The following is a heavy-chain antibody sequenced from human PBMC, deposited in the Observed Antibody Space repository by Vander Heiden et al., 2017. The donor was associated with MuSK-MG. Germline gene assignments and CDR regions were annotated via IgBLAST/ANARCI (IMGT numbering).Heavy chain of an antibody. Sequence: EVQLLESGGGLVQPGGSLRLSCPASGFTFSSYAMSWVRQAPGKGLEWVSAISGSGGSTYYADSVKGRFTISRDNSKNTLYLQMNSLRAEDTAVYYCAKRSGWYSRVFDYWGQGTLVTVSS. V-gene: IGHV3-23*01. J-gene: IGHJ4*02. CDR3: AKRSGWYSRVFDY. CDR2: ISGSGGST. CDR1: GFTFSSYA. D-gene: IGHD6-19*01.